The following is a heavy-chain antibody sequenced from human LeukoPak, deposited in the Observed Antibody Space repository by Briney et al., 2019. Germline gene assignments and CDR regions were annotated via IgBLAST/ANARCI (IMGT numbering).Heavy chain of an antibody. D-gene: IGHD3-22*01. J-gene: IGHJ4*02. V-gene: IGHV3-30*18. CDR3: AKDGYYYDSSGYFSW. CDR1: GFTFSSYG. Sequence: PGGSLRLSCAASGFTFSSYGMHWVRQAPSKGLEWVAVISYDGSNKYYADSVKGRFTISRDNSKNTLYLQMNSLRAEDTAVYYCAKDGYYYDSSGYFSWWGQGTLVTVSS. CDR2: ISYDGSNK.